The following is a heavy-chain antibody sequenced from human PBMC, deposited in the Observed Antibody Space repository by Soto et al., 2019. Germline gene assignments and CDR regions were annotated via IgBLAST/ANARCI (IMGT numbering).Heavy chain of an antibody. D-gene: IGHD3-16*02. CDR2: TYYRSKWYN. Sequence: SQTLSLTCAISGDSVSSNSAAWNWIRQSPSRGLEWLGRTYYRSKWYNDYAVSVKSRITINPDTSKNQFSLQLNSVTPEDTAVYYCARVGYDYIWGSYRYYFDYWGQGTLVTAPQ. CDR1: GDSVSSNSAA. V-gene: IGHV6-1*01. J-gene: IGHJ4*02. CDR3: ARVGYDYIWGSYRYYFDY.